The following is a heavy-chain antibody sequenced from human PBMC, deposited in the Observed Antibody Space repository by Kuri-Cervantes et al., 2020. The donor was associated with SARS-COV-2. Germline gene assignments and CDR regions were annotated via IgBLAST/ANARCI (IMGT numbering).Heavy chain of an antibody. Sequence: SQTLSLTCAVPGGSISSGGYSWSWIRQPPGKGLEWIWYIYHSGSTYYNPSLKSRVTISVDRSKNQFSLKLTSVTAADTAKYYCARHYAFDRFHKWGQGTQVTVSS. V-gene: IGHV4-30-2*02. CDR3: ARHYAFDRFHK. D-gene: IGHD3-9*01. CDR2: IYHSGST. CDR1: GGSISSGGYS. J-gene: IGHJ4*02.